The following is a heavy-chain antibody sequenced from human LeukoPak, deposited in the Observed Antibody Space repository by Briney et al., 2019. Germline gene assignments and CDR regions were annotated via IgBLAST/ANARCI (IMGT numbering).Heavy chain of an antibody. V-gene: IGHV3-30*02. D-gene: IGHD3-10*01. J-gene: IGHJ4*02. CDR3: ARDFDDVNGDYYYIPDY. CDR1: GFNLSRNG. CDR2: IRYDGTKK. Sequence: GGSLRLSCAASGFNLSRNGMHWVRQAPGKGLEWVAFIRYDGTKKFYGDSVRGRFTISRDNSKNTVYLQMNSLGDDDTAVYYCARDFDDVNGDYYYIPDYWGQGILVTVSS.